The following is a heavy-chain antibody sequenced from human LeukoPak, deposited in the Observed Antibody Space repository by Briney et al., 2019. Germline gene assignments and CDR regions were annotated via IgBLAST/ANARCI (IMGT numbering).Heavy chain of an antibody. V-gene: IGHV3-21*01. Sequence: GGSLRLSCAGSEFTFSSYTINWVRQTPGKGLEWVSSISNSGTYIFYSDSVKGRFTISRDNAKNSLSLQMNSLKAEDTAVYYCAREINRGSFVFDYWGPGSLVTVSS. J-gene: IGHJ4*02. CDR2: ISNSGTYI. CDR3: AREINRGSFVFDY. D-gene: IGHD1-26*01. CDR1: EFTFSSYT.